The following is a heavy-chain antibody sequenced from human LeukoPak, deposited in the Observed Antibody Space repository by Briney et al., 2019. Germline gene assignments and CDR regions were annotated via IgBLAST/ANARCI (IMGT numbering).Heavy chain of an antibody. J-gene: IGHJ4*02. V-gene: IGHV3-21*06. CDR1: GFTFSSYS. CDR3: ARDPGFCSGGSCYPDY. CDR2: ISSSSSYI. Sequence: GGSLRLSCAASGFTFSSYSVSWVRQAPGKGLEWVSLISSSSSYIHYANSVKGRFTISRDNAKNSLYLQMNSLRAEDTAVYYCARDPGFCSGGSCYPDYWGQGTLVTVSS. D-gene: IGHD2-15*01.